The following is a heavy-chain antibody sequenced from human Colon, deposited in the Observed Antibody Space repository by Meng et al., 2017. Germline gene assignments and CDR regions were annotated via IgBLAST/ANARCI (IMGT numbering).Heavy chain of an antibody. V-gene: IGHV1-18*01. CDR1: GYTFINFG. CDR3: ARSAPLDP. J-gene: IGHJ5*02. D-gene: IGHD1-14*01. CDR2: ISPYNENT. Sequence: ASVKVSCKASGYTFINFGISWVRQAPGQGLEWIGWISPYNENTNIAQEFQGRVTMTTERSTNTAYLELTRLTSDDTAVYLCARSAPLDPWGQGTLVTVYS.